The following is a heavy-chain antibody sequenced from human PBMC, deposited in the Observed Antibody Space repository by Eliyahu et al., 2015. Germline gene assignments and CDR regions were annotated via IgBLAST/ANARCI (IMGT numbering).Heavy chain of an antibody. V-gene: IGHV3-7*01. D-gene: IGHD2-8*01. CDR3: ARGTNEYPGSDC. CDR1: GFTFXNYW. Sequence: DVQLVESGXGXVXPGGSLRXXCAASGFTFXNYWMNWVRQGPGKGLEWVANIKQDGSEVHFVDSVKGRFTISRDNAKKSVYLQMSSLRVEDTAEYYCARGTNEYPGSDCWGQGTLVTVSS. J-gene: IGHJ4*02. CDR2: IKQDGSEV.